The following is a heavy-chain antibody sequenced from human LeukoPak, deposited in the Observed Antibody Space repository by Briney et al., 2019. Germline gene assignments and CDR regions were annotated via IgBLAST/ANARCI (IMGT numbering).Heavy chain of an antibody. V-gene: IGHV1-24*01. CDR1: GYTLTELS. J-gene: IGHJ4*02. CDR2: FDPEYGET. CDR3: ATIPDYGGNSAADH. D-gene: IGHD4-23*01. Sequence: ASVKVSCKVSGYTLTELSMHWVRQAPGKGLEWMGGFDPEYGETIYAQKFQGRVTMTEDTSTDTAYMELSSLRSEDTAVYYCATIPDYGGNSAADHWGQGALVTVSS.